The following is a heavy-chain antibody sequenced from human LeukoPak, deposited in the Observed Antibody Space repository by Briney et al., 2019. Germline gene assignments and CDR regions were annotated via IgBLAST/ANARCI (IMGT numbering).Heavy chain of an antibody. D-gene: IGHD4-17*01. CDR1: GGTFSSYA. CDR2: IIPILGIA. Sequence: SVKVSCKPSGGTFSSYAISWVRQAPGQGLEWPGRIIPILGIANYAQKFQGRVTITADKSTSTAYMELSSLRSEDTAVYYCARSHYGDYITGFDPWGQGTLVTVSS. CDR3: ARSHYGDYITGFDP. V-gene: IGHV1-69*04. J-gene: IGHJ5*02.